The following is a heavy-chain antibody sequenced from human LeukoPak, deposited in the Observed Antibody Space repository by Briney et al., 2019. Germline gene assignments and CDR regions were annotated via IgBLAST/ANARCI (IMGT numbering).Heavy chain of an antibody. CDR3: ARAYPYGGNSQ. J-gene: IGHJ4*02. CDR2: IYYSGST. D-gene: IGHD4-23*01. V-gene: IGHV4-59*01. CDR1: GGSISSYY. Sequence: SETLSPTCTVSGGSISSYYWSWIRQPPGKGLEWIGYIYYSGSTNYNPSLKSRVTISVDTSKNQFSLKLSSVTAADTAVYYCARAYPYGGNSQWGQGTLVTVSS.